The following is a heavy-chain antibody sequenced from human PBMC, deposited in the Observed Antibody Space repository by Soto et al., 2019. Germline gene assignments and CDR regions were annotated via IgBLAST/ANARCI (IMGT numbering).Heavy chain of an antibody. CDR2: INAGNGNP. CDR3: ASGIDYGEFDY. J-gene: IGHJ4*02. Sequence: ASVKVSCKASGNTFTRNAIHWVRQAPGQRLEWMGWINAGNGNPKYSQKFQGRVTITRDTSASTAYMELNSLRSEDTAVYYCASGIDYGEFDYWGQGTLVTVSS. CDR1: GNTFTRNA. V-gene: IGHV1-3*01. D-gene: IGHD4-17*01.